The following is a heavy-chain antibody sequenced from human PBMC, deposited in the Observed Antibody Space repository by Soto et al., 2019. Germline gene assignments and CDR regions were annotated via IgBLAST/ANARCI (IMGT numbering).Heavy chain of an antibody. J-gene: IGHJ4*02. CDR2: ISAYNGNT. Sequence: QVQLVQSGAEVKKPGASVKVSCKASGYTFTSYGISWVRQAPGQGLEWMGWISAYNGNTKHAQKLQGRVTMTTDTSTTTAYRELRSLSSDDTAVYYCARDLPPPDYWGQGTLVTVSS. CDR3: ARDLPPPDY. V-gene: IGHV1-18*01. CDR1: GYTFTSYG.